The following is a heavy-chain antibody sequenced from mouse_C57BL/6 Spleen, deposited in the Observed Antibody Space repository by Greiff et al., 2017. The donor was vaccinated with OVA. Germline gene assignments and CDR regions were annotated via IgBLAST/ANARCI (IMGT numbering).Heavy chain of an antibody. D-gene: IGHD2-5*01. CDR3: ARHEDSNYNFDY. V-gene: IGHV5-6*01. CDR1: GFTFSSYG. CDR2: ISSGGSYT. J-gene: IGHJ2*01. Sequence: EVMLVESGGDLVKPGGSLKLSCAASGFTFSSYGMSWVRQTPDKRLEWVATISSGGSYTYYPDSVKGRFTISRDNAKNTLYLQMSSLKSEDTAMYYCARHEDSNYNFDYWGQGTTLTVSS.